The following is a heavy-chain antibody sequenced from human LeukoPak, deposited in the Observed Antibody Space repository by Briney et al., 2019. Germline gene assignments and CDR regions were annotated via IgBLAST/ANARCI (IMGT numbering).Heavy chain of an antibody. J-gene: IGHJ6*03. CDR3: ARAMVTNYYYYYYMDV. CDR2: ISTSGSGT. D-gene: IGHD5-18*01. V-gene: IGHV3-23*01. CDR1: GFTFSDYA. Sequence: GGSLRLSCVASGFTFSDYAMNWVRQAPGKGLEWVSVISTSGSGTCYADSVKGRFTISRDNSKNTLYLQSNNLRAEDTAVYYCARAMVTNYYYYYYMDVWGKGTTVTVSS.